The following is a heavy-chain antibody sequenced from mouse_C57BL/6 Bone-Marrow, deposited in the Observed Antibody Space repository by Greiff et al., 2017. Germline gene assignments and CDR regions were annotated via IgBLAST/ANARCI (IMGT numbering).Heavy chain of an antibody. V-gene: IGHV1-52*01. CDR2: IDPSDSET. D-gene: IGHD2-10*02. CDR1: GYTFTSYW. J-gene: IGHJ4*01. Sequence: QVQLQQPGAELVRPGSSVKLSCKASGYTFTSYWMHWVKQRPIQGLEWIGNIDPSDSETHYNQKFKDKATLTVDKSSSTAYMQLSSLTSEDSAVYNFESDRYGNYLRAMDYWGQGTSVTVSS. CDR3: ESDRYGNYLRAMDY.